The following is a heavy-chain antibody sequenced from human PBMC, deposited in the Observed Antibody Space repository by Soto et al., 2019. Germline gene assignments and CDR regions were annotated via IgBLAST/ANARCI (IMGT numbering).Heavy chain of an antibody. CDR2: ISSSSSYI. D-gene: IGHD6-19*01. Sequence: EVQLVESGGGLVQPGGSLRLSCAASGFTFSSYSMNWVRQAPGKGLEWVSSISSSSSYIYYADSVKGRFTISRDNAKNSLYLQMNSLRAEDTAVYYCARDTSLTVAGTMDYWGQGTLVTVSS. V-gene: IGHV3-21*01. CDR3: ARDTSLTVAGTMDY. CDR1: GFTFSSYS. J-gene: IGHJ4*02.